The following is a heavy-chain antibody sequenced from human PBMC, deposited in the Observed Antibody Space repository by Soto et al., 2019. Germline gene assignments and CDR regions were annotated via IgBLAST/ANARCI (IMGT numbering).Heavy chain of an antibody. V-gene: IGHV3-23*01. D-gene: IGHD4-17*01. J-gene: IGHJ4*02. CDR1: GFTFSRDG. Sequence: GGSLRLSCAASGFTFSRDGMSWVCQAPGKGLEWVSLITDNGGSTYYADSVKGRFTISRDNTKNTLFLQMNSLRAEDTAVYYCAKDRATTTVFEYWGQGALVAVSS. CDR3: AKDRATTTVFEY. CDR2: ITDNGGST.